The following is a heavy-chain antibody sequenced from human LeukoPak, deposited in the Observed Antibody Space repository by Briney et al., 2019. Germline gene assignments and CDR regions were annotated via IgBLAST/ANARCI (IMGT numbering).Heavy chain of an antibody. D-gene: IGHD2/OR15-2a*01. CDR3: ARDRGDFPFFDY. CDR2: IKQDGSAK. CDR1: GFAFSTYS. Sequence: PGGSLRLSCAASGFAFSTYSMNWVRQAPGKGLEWVANIKQDGSAKYYMDSVKGRFTISRDSAKNSLYLQMNSLRAEDTAVYYCARDRGDFPFFDYWGQGTLVTVSS. V-gene: IGHV3-7*01. J-gene: IGHJ4*02.